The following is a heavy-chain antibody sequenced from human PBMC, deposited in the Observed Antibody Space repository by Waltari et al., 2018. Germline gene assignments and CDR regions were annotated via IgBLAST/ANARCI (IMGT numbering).Heavy chain of an antibody. D-gene: IGHD2-15*01. CDR1: GGSFSGYY. CDR2: INHSGST. CDR3: ARVGADCSGGSCYPSGYMDV. J-gene: IGHJ6*03. V-gene: IGHV4-34*01. Sequence: QVQLQQWGAGLLKPSETLSLTCAVYGGSFSGYYWSWIRQPPGKGLEWIGEINHSGSTNYNPSLKSRVTISVDTSKNQFSLKLSSVTAADTAVYYCARVGADCSGGSCYPSGYMDVWGKGTTVTVSS.